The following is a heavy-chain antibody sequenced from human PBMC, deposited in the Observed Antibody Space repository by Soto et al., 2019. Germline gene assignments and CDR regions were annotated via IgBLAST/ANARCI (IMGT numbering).Heavy chain of an antibody. CDR2: ISAYNGNT. D-gene: IGHD2-2*01. V-gene: IGHV1-18*01. CDR3: ARDPPLGYCSSTSCYKYYGMDV. J-gene: IGHJ6*02. CDR1: GYTFTSYG. Sequence: ASVKVSCKASGYTFTSYGISWVRQAPGQGLEWMGWISAYNGNTNYAQKLQGRVTMTTDTSTSTAYMELRSLRSDDTAVYYCARDPPLGYCSSTSCYKYYGMDVWGQGTTVTVSS.